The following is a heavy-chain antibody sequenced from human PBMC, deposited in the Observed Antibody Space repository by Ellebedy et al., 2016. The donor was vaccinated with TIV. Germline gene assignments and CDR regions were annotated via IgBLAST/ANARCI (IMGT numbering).Heavy chain of an antibody. Sequence: GESLKISXAASGLTFSTQNMVWVRQAPGKGLEWISYITYSRVTIYYAESVKGRFTISRDNAKNTLHLQMNSLRAGDTAVYYCARDWDSPGDYYMDVWGKGTTVTVSS. D-gene: IGHD1-26*01. CDR1: GLTFSTQN. CDR2: ITYSRVTI. V-gene: IGHV3-48*04. CDR3: ARDWDSPGDYYMDV. J-gene: IGHJ6*03.